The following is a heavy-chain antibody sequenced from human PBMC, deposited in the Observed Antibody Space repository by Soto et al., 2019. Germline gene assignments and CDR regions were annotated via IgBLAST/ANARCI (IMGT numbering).Heavy chain of an antibody. V-gene: IGHV3-30-3*01. D-gene: IGHD3-22*01. J-gene: IGHJ3*02. Sequence: QVQLVESGGGVVQPGRSLRLSCAASGFTFSSYAMHWVRQAPGKGLEWVAVISYDGSNKYYADSVKGRFTISRDNSKNTLYLQMNRLRAEDTAVYYCARQAPYYYDGSGYYGAFAIWGQGTMVTVSS. CDR3: ARQAPYYYDGSGYYGAFAI. CDR1: GFTFSSYA. CDR2: ISYDGSNK.